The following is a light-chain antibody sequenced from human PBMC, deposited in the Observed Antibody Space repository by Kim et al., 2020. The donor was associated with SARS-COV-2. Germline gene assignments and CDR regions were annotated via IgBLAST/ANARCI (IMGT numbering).Light chain of an antibody. CDR2: AAS. J-gene: IGKJ1*01. V-gene: IGKV1-16*02. CDR3: QQYDTYPPT. CDR1: QSISNY. Sequence: ASVGDRVTITCQASQSISNYLAWFQQKPGKDPKSLIYAASSLQSGVPSKFSGSGSGTDFTLTISSLQPEDFATYYCQQYDTYPPTFGQGTKVDIK.